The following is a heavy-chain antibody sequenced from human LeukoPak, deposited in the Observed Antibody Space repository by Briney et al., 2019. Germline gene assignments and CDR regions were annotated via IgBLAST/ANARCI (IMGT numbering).Heavy chain of an antibody. Sequence: PSETLSFSCAVYGGSFSGYYWSWLRQPAGKGLEWIGEINHSGSTNYNPSLKSRATISVDTSKNQFSLKLSSVTAADTAVYYCARAAGSGSPQALFDYWGQGTLVTVSS. J-gene: IGHJ4*02. V-gene: IGHV4-34*01. CDR2: INHSGST. D-gene: IGHD3-10*01. CDR1: GGSFSGYY. CDR3: ARAAGSGSPQALFDY.